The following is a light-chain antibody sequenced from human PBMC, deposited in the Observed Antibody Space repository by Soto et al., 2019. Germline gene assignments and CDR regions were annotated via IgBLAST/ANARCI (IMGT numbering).Light chain of an antibody. J-gene: IGLJ2*01. V-gene: IGLV1-44*01. CDR1: SSNIGSNP. Sequence: QSVLTQPPSASGTPGQRVPISCSGSSSNIGSNPVNWYVQLPGTAPKLLIYSNNQRPSGVSDRFSGSKSGNSASLAISGLQSEDEDDYYCAAWDDSLNGPNVVFGGGTKLTVL. CDR2: SNN. CDR3: AAWDDSLNGPNVV.